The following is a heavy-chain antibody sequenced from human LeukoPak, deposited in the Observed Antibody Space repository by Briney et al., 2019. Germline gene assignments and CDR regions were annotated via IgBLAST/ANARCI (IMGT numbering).Heavy chain of an antibody. CDR3: ARDLVVVPAAPFDY. Sequence: GGSLRLSCAASGFTFTTYTMNWVRQAPGKGLEWVSSISSSSTYIYYADSVKGRFTISRDNAKNSLYLQMNSLRAEDTAVYYCARDLVVVPAAPFDYWGRGTLVTVSP. D-gene: IGHD2-2*01. CDR2: ISSSSTYI. V-gene: IGHV3-21*01. J-gene: IGHJ4*02. CDR1: GFTFTTYT.